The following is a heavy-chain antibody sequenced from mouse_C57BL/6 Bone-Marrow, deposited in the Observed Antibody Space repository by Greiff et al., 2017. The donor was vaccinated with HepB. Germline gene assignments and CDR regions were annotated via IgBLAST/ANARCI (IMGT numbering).Heavy chain of an antibody. D-gene: IGHD1-1*01. J-gene: IGHJ4*01. CDR1: GYTFTSYW. Sequence: VQLQQPGAELVKPGASVKLSCKASGYTFTSYWMHWVKQRPGQGLEWIGMIHPNSGSTNYNEKFKSKATLTVDKSSSTAYMQLSSLTSEDSAVYYCARPYYYGSSRYAMDYWGQGTSGTVSS. V-gene: IGHV1-64*01. CDR2: IHPNSGST. CDR3: ARPYYYGSSRYAMDY.